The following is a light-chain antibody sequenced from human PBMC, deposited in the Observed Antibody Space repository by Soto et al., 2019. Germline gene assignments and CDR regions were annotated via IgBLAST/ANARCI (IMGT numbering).Light chain of an antibody. CDR2: DAS. J-gene: IGKJ4*01. V-gene: IGKV1-33*01. Sequence: DIQLTQSPSSLSASVGDSVTISCQANQDIRNYLNWYQQKPGKAPKLLIYDASNLEKGVPSRFSRSGPRTDFTFTSRSLQPEDLATYYCQQYDTFLTFGGGTKVGI. CDR3: QQYDTFLT. CDR1: QDIRNY.